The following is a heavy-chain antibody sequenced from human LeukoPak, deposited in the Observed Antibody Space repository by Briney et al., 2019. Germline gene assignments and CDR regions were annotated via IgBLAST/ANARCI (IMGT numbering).Heavy chain of an antibody. J-gene: IGHJ4*02. CDR2: IKDDGSEK. CDR1: GFTFSSYW. D-gene: IGHD1-14*01. CDR3: ARARIDY. Sequence: GGSLTLSCVGSGFTFSSYWMTWVRQAPGKGLEWVANIKDDGSEKYSADSVKGRFTISRDNAKNLLYLQMSSLRAEDTAVYYCARARIDYWGQGTLVTVSS. V-gene: IGHV3-7*04.